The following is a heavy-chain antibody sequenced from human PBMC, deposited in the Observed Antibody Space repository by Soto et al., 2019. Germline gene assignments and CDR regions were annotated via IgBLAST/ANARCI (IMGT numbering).Heavy chain of an antibody. J-gene: IGHJ4*02. CDR2: INHRGST. CDR3: ARGRTLITGTSLDY. V-gene: IGHV4-34*01. D-gene: IGHD1-20*01. Sequence: SETLSLTCAVSGGSFTGYYWTWIRQPPGKGLEWLGEINHRGSTNYKPSLRSRVTISVDTSKNQLSLKVSSVTAADTAVYYCARGRTLITGTSLDYWGQGTLVTVSS. CDR1: GGSFTGYY.